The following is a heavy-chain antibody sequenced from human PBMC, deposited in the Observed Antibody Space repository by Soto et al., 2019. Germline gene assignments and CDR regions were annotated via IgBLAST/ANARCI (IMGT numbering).Heavy chain of an antibody. CDR2: ISSNGGST. CDR3: VKDFAFYSSSGFNWFDP. V-gene: IGHV3-64D*06. D-gene: IGHD6-13*01. Sequence: LRLSFSASGFTFSSYAMHWARQAPGKGLEYVSAISSNGGSTYYADSVKGRFTISRDNSKNTLYLQMSSLRAEDTAVYYCVKDFAFYSSSGFNWFDPWGQGTLVTVSS. CDR1: GFTFSSYA. J-gene: IGHJ5*02.